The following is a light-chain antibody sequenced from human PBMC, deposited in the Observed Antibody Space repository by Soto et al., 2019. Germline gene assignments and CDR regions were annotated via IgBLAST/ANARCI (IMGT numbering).Light chain of an antibody. Sequence: AIRMTQSPSSFSASTGDRVTITCRASQGISSYLAWYQQKPGKAPKLLIYKASSLESGVPSRFSGSGSGTEFTLTVSSLQPDDFATYYCHQYHNFPRTFGQGTKVDIK. CDR3: HQYHNFPRT. CDR2: KAS. J-gene: IGKJ1*01. V-gene: IGKV1-8*01. CDR1: QGISSY.